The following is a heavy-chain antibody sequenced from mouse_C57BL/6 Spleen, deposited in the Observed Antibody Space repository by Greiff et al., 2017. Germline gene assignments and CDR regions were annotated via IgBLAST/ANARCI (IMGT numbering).Heavy chain of an antibody. D-gene: IGHD2-3*01. J-gene: IGHJ3*01. Sequence: VQLQQSGPELVKPGASVKMSCKASGYTFTDYNMHWVKQSHGKSLEWIGYINPNNGGTSYNQKFKGKATLTVNKSSSTAYMELRSLTSEDSAVYYCARALDGYYEGFAYWGQGTLVTVSA. CDR1: GYTFTDYN. CDR2: INPNNGGT. CDR3: ARALDGYYEGFAY. V-gene: IGHV1-22*01.